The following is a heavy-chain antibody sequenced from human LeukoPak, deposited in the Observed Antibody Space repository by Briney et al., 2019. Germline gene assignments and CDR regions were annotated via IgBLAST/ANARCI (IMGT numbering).Heavy chain of an antibody. J-gene: IGHJ6*03. V-gene: IGHV3-7*01. Sequence: DSLKGRFTISRDNAKNSPYLQMNSLGAEDTAVYYCARGPDSYFYMDVWGKGTTVTVSS. CDR3: ARGPDSYFYMDV.